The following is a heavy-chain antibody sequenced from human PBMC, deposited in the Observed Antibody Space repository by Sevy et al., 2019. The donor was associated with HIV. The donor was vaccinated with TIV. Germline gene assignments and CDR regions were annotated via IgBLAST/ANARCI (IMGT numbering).Heavy chain of an antibody. CDR2: FATGGGEI. J-gene: IGHJ4*02. CDR1: GFSFTTYS. V-gene: IGHV3-23*01. CDR3: AREGCTNRHDD. D-gene: IGHD2-8*01. Sequence: GGSLRLTCAASGFSFTTYSMSWVRRPPGKGLEWVSTFATGGGEINYADSVKGRFTMSRDTSKNSVYLLMNSVRAEDTAVYDWAREGCTNRHDDWGQGTLVTVSS.